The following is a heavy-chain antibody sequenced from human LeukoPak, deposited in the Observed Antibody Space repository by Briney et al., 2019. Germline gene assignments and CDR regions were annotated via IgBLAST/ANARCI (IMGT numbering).Heavy chain of an antibody. Sequence: GGSLRLSCAASGFTFSSYSMNWVRQAPGKGLEWVSSISSSSSYIYYADSVKGRFTISRDNAKNSLYLQMNSLRAEDTAVYYCATSCDSSGYYPTYYFDYWGQGTLVTVSS. D-gene: IGHD3-22*01. CDR3: ATSCDSSGYYPTYYFDY. CDR1: GFTFSSYS. V-gene: IGHV3-21*01. J-gene: IGHJ4*02. CDR2: ISSSSSYI.